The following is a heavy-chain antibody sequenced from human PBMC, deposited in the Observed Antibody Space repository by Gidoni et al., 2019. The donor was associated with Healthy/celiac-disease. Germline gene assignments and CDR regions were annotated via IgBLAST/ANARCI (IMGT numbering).Heavy chain of an antibody. V-gene: IGHV3-23*01. Sequence: EVQLLESGGGLVQPGGSLRLSCAAAGFTFSSYAMSWVRQAPGKGLEWGSAISGSGGSTYYADSVKGRFTISRDNSKNTLYLQMNSLRAEDTAVYYCAKSGRRFDWLFPYWYFDLWSRGTLVTVSS. J-gene: IGHJ2*01. CDR2: ISGSGGST. D-gene: IGHD3-9*01. CDR3: AKSGRRFDWLFPYWYFDL. CDR1: GFTFSSYA.